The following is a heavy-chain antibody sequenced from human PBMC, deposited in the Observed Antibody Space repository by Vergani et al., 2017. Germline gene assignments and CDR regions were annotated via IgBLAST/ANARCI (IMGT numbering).Heavy chain of an antibody. CDR2: ISYDGTQK. V-gene: IGHV3-30*03. Sequence: QVHLVESGGGVVQPGRSLRLSCVVSGFTSSYYGMHWVRQAPGKGLEWVAVISYDGTQKYYADSVKGRFTIYRDNSKSTLYLQMNSLRTEDTAVYYCATKSCGTPGCQIGYFREWGQGTRVTVSS. CDR1: GFTSSYYG. D-gene: IGHD1-1*01. CDR3: ATKSCGTPGCQIGYFRE. J-gene: IGHJ1*01.